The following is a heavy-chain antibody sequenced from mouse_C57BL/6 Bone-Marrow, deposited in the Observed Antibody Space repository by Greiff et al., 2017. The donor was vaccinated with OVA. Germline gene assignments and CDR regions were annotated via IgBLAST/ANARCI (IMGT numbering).Heavy chain of an antibody. CDR2: IDPETGGT. V-gene: IGHV1-15*01. CDR1: GYTFTDYE. D-gene: IGHD1-1*01. CDR3: TIAGDYYGSRYYAMDY. J-gene: IGHJ4*01. Sequence: LVESGAELVRPGASVTLSCKASGYTFTDYEMHWVKQTPVHGLEWIGAIDPETGGTAYNQKLKGKAILTADKSSSTAYMELRSLTSEDSAVYYCTIAGDYYGSRYYAMDYWGQGTSVTVSS.